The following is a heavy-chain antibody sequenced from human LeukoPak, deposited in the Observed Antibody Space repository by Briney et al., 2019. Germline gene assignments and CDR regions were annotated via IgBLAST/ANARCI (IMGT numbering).Heavy chain of an antibody. D-gene: IGHD4-23*01. CDR2: ISGGGETR. CDR1: GFTFSLYE. Sequence: GGSLRLSCAASGFTFSLYEMNWVRQAPGKGLEWVSYISGGGETRYYADSVKGRFTISRDNDKNSLYLQMNSLRDEDTAIYYCARDASGGNLPFDYWGQGTLVTVSS. CDR3: ARDASGGNLPFDY. V-gene: IGHV3-48*03. J-gene: IGHJ4*02.